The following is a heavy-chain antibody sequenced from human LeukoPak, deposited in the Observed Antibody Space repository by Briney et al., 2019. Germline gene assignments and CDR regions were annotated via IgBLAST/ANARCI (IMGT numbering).Heavy chain of an antibody. CDR3: ARDRPYYYDSSGYLSFDY. Sequence: RASVKVSCKASGYTFTSYGISWVRQAPGQGLEWMGWISAYNGNTNYAQKLQGRVTMTTDTSTSTAYKELRSLRSDDTAVYYCARDRPYYYDSSGYLSFDYWGQGTLVTVSS. J-gene: IGHJ4*02. D-gene: IGHD3-22*01. CDR1: GYTFTSYG. V-gene: IGHV1-18*01. CDR2: ISAYNGNT.